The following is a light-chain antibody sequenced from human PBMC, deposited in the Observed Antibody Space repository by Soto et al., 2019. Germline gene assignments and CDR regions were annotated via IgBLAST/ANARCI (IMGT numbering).Light chain of an antibody. CDR2: DAS. Sequence: EIVLTQSPANLSLSPGERATLSCRASQSVSSYLAWYQQKPGQAPRLLIYDASNRATGIPARFSGSGSGTDFTLTISSLEPEDFAVYYCQQRSNWTFGQGTKLEIK. CDR3: QQRSNWT. V-gene: IGKV3-11*01. J-gene: IGKJ2*01. CDR1: QSVSSY.